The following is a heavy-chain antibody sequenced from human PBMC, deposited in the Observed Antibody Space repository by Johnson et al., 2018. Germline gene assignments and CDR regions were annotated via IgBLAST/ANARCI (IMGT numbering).Heavy chain of an antibody. V-gene: IGHV1-3*01. CDR3: AKDWLRGVYYYAYMDV. Sequence: VQLVQSGAEVKKPGASVKVSCKASGYTFTSYAMHWVRQAPGQRLEWLGWSTAGNGNTKYSQKFQVRVTITRDTSASTAYMELSSLRSEDTAVYYCAKDWLRGVYYYAYMDVWGKGTTVTVSS. D-gene: IGHD5-12*01. CDR1: GYTFTSYA. J-gene: IGHJ6*03. CDR2: STAGNGNT.